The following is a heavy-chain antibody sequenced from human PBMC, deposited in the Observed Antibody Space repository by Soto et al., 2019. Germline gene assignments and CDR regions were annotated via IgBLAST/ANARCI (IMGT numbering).Heavy chain of an antibody. Sequence: SETLSLTSAVYCGFISSGSYYWSWIRQPPGKGLEWIGEMSHSGGTHFNPSLKSRVTISVDTSKNQFSLKMSSVTAADTALYYCARVERGTATTVVDAFDIWGPGTMVTVSS. J-gene: IGHJ3*02. CDR1: CGFISSGSYY. V-gene: IGHV4-34*01. CDR2: MSHSGGT. D-gene: IGHD1-1*01. CDR3: ARVERGTATTVVDAFDI.